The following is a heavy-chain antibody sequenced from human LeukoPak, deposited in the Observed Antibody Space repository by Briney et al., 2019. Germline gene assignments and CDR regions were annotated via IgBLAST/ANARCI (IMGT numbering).Heavy chain of an antibody. CDR2: IYPGDSDT. D-gene: IGHD3-16*01. V-gene: IGHV5-51*01. Sequence: GESLQISCEGFGYSFTSYWIGWVRARSGKGLGWMGIIYPGDSDTRYSPSFQGQVTISADKSISTAYLQWSSLKASDTAMYYCARRPPYVHYFDYWGQGTLVTVSS. CDR1: GYSFTSYW. CDR3: ARRPPYVHYFDY. J-gene: IGHJ4*02.